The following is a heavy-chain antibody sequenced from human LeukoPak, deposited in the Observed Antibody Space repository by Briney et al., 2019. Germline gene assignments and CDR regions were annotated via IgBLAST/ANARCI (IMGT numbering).Heavy chain of an antibody. CDR1: GYTFTSYY. J-gene: IGHJ5*02. V-gene: IGHV1-46*01. Sequence: ASVKVSCKASGYTFTSYYMHWVRQAPGQGLEWMGIINPSGGSTSYARKFQGRVTMTRDTSTSTVYMELSSLRSEDTAVCYCARLGESRDSSGYQLANWFDPWGQGTLVTVSS. CDR3: ARLGESRDSSGYQLANWFDP. D-gene: IGHD3-22*01. CDR2: INPSGGST.